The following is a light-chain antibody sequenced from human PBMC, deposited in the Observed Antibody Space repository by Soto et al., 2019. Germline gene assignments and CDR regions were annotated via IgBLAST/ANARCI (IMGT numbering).Light chain of an antibody. V-gene: IGLV7-43*01. Sequence: QTVVTQEPSLTVSPGGTVTLTCASSTGAVTSGYYPNWFQQRPGQPPRALIYSTTYKHSWTPARFSGALLGGRAALTRSGAQPEDEADYYGLLFYGHGVVFGGGTQLTVL. J-gene: IGLJ2*01. CDR1: TGAVTSGYY. CDR3: LLFYGHGVV. CDR2: STT.